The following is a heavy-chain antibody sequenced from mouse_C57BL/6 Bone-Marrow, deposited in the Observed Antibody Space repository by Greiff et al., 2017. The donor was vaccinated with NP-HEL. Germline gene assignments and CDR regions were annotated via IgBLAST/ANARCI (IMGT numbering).Heavy chain of an antibody. J-gene: IGHJ4*01. Sequence: DVQLVESGAGLVKPSQSLSLTCSVTGYSITSGYYWNWIRQFPGNKLEWMGYISYDGSNNYNPSLKNRISITRDTSKNQFFLKLNSVTTEDTATYYCARVYDGYSDAMDYWGQGTSVTVSS. CDR3: ARVYDGYSDAMDY. CDR1: GYSITSGYY. D-gene: IGHD2-3*01. CDR2: ISYDGSN. V-gene: IGHV3-6*01.